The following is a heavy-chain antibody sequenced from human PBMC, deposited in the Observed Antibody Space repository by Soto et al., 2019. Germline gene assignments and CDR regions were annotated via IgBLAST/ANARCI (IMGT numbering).Heavy chain of an antibody. CDR3: ARDGDLGAYYYYYYMDV. J-gene: IGHJ6*03. V-gene: IGHV3-74*01. CDR1: GFTFSSYW. D-gene: IGHD1-26*01. Sequence: PGGSLRLSCAASGFTFSSYWMHWVRQAPGKRLVWVSRINSDGSSTSYADSVKGRFTISRDNAKNTLYLQMNSLRAEDTAVYYCARDGDLGAYYYYYYMDVWGKGTTVTVSS. CDR2: INSDGSST.